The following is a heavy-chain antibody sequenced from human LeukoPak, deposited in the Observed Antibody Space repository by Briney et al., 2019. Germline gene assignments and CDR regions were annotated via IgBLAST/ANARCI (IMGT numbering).Heavy chain of an antibody. J-gene: IGHJ4*02. CDR3: ASESHDYGDYGEVY. CDR1: GGTFSSYA. CDR2: IIPIFGTA. D-gene: IGHD4-17*01. V-gene: IGHV1-69*13. Sequence: ASVKVSCKASGGTFSSYAISWVRQAPGQGLEWMGGIIPIFGTANYAQKFQGRVTITADESTSTAYMELSSLRSEDTAVYYCASESHDYGDYGEVYWGQGTLVTVPS.